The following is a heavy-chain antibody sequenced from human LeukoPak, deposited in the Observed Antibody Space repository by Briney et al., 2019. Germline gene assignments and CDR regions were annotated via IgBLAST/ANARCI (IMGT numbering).Heavy chain of an antibody. D-gene: IGHD2-15*01. CDR1: RYIFSGYY. J-gene: IGHJ5*02. Sequence: ASVKVSCKASRYIFSGYYMHWLRQAPGQGLEWMGWINPNSGGADYAQKFQGRVTMTRDTSISTAYMALSRLRSDDTAVYYCAKGPPEYCSGGSCHSGRNWIDPWGQGTLVTVSS. CDR2: INPNSGGA. V-gene: IGHV1-2*02. CDR3: AKGPPEYCSGGSCHSGRNWIDP.